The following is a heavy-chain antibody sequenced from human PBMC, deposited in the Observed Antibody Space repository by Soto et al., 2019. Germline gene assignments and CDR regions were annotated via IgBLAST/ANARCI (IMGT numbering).Heavy chain of an antibody. D-gene: IGHD3-16*02. CDR1: GFTCSSYD. J-gene: IGHJ4*02. CDR2: ISGSGGST. CDR3: ARAKAYYDYVWGSYRDSFDY. V-gene: IGHV3-23*01. Sequence: VGSLRLSCAASGFTCSSYDMSRVRQAPGKGLEWVSAISGSGGSTYYADSVKGRFTISRDNSKNTLYLQMNSLRAEDTAVYYCARAKAYYDYVWGSYRDSFDYWGQGTLVTVSS.